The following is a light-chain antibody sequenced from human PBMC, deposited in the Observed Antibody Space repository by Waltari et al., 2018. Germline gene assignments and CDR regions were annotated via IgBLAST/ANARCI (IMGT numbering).Light chain of an antibody. V-gene: IGKV1-5*01. CDR3: QQYSSFST. Sequence: DIQMTQSPSTLSASVGDRVTLTCRASQSISSWLAWYQQRPGKDPKLLIYDAYSLKSGVPSRFSGSGFGTEFTLTISSLQPDDFATYYCQQYSSFSTFGLGTKV. J-gene: IGKJ1*01. CDR2: DAY. CDR1: QSISSW.